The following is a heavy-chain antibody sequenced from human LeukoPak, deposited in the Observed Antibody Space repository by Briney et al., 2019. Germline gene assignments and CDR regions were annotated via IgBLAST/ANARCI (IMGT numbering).Heavy chain of an antibody. CDR1: GFTFSSYW. Sequence: GRSLRLSCAASGFTFSSYWMSWVRQAPGKGLEWVANIKQDGSEKYYVDSVKGRFTISRDNAKNSLYLQMNSLRAEDTAVYYCARDLSGWYEYYYYGMDVWGQGTTVTVSS. J-gene: IGHJ6*02. V-gene: IGHV3-7*01. D-gene: IGHD6-19*01. CDR3: ARDLSGWYEYYYYGMDV. CDR2: IKQDGSEK.